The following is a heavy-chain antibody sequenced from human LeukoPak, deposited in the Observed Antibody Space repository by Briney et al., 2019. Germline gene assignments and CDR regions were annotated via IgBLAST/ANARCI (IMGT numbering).Heavy chain of an antibody. CDR2: ISGSGGST. CDR1: GFTFSSYA. CDR3: AKEGGDWGEGYFDY. Sequence: GGSLKLSCAASGFTFSSYAMSWVRQAPGKGLEWVSAISGSGGSTYYADSVKGRFTISRDNAKNSLYLQMNSLRAEDTAVYYCAKEGGDWGEGYFDYWGQGTLVTVSS. D-gene: IGHD7-27*01. V-gene: IGHV3-23*01. J-gene: IGHJ4*02.